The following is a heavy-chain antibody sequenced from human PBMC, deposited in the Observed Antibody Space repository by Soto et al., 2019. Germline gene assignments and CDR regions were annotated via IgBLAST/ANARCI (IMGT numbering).Heavy chain of an antibody. V-gene: IGHV1-46*01. J-gene: IGHJ4*02. CDR2: IDPSGGAQ. CDR1: GYTFTTYY. D-gene: IGHD3-22*01. Sequence: QVQLVQSGADVKRPGASVRISCKASGYTFTTYYIHWVRQAPGQGLEWMGIIDPSGGAQTCAHNFHGRITRTRDTSANLFYLTLSSLRSDDSAVYYCARVPYDTTAYCAFWGQGTLVTVSP. CDR3: ARVPYDTTAYCAF.